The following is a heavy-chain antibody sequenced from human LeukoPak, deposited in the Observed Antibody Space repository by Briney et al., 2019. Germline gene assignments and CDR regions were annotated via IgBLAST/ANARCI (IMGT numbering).Heavy chain of an antibody. V-gene: IGHV3-11*06. Sequence: GGSLRLSCAASGFTFSDYYMSWIRQAPGKGLEWVSYISSSSSYTNYADSVKGRFTISRDNAKSSLYLQMNSLRAEDTAVYYCARDLSESVSRHWFDPWGQGTLVTVSS. CDR2: ISSSSSYT. CDR1: GFTFSDYY. D-gene: IGHD5/OR15-5a*01. J-gene: IGHJ5*02. CDR3: ARDLSESVSRHWFDP.